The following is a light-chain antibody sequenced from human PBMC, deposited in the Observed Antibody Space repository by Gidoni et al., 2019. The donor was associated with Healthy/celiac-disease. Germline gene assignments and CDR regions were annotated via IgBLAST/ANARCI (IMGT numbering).Light chain of an antibody. CDR2: AAS. CDR1: QSISSY. Sequence: DSKMTQPPPSLSASVGDRVTITCRASQSISSYITWYQQKPGKAPKLLIYAASSLQGGVPSRFSGSVSGTDFSLTISSLLPEDFATYYCQHSYRPPFTFGQGTKVEIK. CDR3: QHSYRPPFT. J-gene: IGKJ2*01. V-gene: IGKV1-39*01.